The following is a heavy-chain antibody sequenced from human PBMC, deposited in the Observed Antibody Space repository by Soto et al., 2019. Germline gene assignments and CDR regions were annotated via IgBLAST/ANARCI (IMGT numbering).Heavy chain of an antibody. CDR3: ARDQFSRIYVFCGGYFYYYGMEV. V-gene: IGHV4-31*01. D-gene: IGHD3-3*01. Sequence: QVQLQESGPGLVKPSQTLSLTCTVSGGSISSGGYYWSWIRQHPGKGLEWIGYLYYSGSTYYNPSLEMPVTLSLDTSNNRFSLELSSVSGADTAVYLCARDQFSRIYVFCGGYFYYYGMEVWVQGTTV. J-gene: IGHJ6*02. CDR1: GGSISSGGYY. CDR2: LYYSGST.